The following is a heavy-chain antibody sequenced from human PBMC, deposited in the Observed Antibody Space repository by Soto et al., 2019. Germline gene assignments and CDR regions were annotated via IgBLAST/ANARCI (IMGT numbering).Heavy chain of an antibody. Sequence: EEQLLESGGGLVQPGGSLRLSCAASGFTFSNHAMNWVRQSPGKGLEWVSGITASGGEAYYADSVRGRFTISRDNSKNTLSLQMTGLRGGDSARYYCTKDDYDFWSGYFSFWGQGTPVTVSS. CDR2: ITASGGEA. CDR1: GFTFSNHA. D-gene: IGHD3-3*01. CDR3: TKDDYDFWSGYFSF. J-gene: IGHJ4*01. V-gene: IGHV3-23*01.